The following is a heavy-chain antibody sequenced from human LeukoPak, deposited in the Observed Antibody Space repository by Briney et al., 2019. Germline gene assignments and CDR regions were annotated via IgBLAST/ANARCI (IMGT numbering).Heavy chain of an antibody. J-gene: IGHJ5*02. CDR1: GFTFSSYA. V-gene: IGHV3-23*01. Sequence: QPGGSLRLSCAASGFTFSSYAMSWVRQAPGKGLEWVSAISGSGGSTYYADSVKGRFTISRDNSKNTLSLQMNSLRAEDSAVYYCARDTTGWFDPWGQGTLVTVAS. CDR3: ARDTTGWFDP. CDR2: ISGSGGST. D-gene: IGHD1-14*01.